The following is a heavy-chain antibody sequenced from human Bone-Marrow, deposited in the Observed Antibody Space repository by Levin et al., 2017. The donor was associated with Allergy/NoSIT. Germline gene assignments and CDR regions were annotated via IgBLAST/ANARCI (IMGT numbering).Heavy chain of an antibody. CDR2: INHSGST. CDR1: GGSFSGYY. V-gene: IGHV4-34*01. J-gene: IGHJ3*02. D-gene: IGHD5-18*01. CDR3: ASIKRVYSYGLNRPKYAFDI. Sequence: PSETLSLTCAVYGGSFSGYYWSWIRQPPGKGLEWIGEINHSGSTNYNPSLKSRVTISVDTSKNQFSLKLSSVTAADTAVYYCASIKRVYSYGLNRPKYAFDIWGQGTMVTVSS.